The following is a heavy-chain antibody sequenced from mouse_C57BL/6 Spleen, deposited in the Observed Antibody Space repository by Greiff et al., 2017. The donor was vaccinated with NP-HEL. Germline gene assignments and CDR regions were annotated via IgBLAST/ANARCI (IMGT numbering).Heavy chain of an antibody. CDR3: ASHGSSYYAMDY. CDR1: GYTFTSYW. Sequence: VQLQQPGAELVKPGASVKVSCKASGYTFTSYWMHWVKQRPGQGLEWIGRFHPSVSVPNYNQKFKGKATLTVDKSSSTAYMQLSSLTSEDSAVYYCASHGSSYYAMDYWGQGTSVTVSS. V-gene: IGHV1-74*01. CDR2: FHPSVSVP. J-gene: IGHJ4*01. D-gene: IGHD1-1*01.